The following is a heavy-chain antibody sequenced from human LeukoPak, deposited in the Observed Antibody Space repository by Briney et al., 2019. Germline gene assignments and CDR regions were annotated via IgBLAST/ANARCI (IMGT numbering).Heavy chain of an antibody. Sequence: PRGSLRLSCAASDFTVSNMYMTWVRQAAGKGLEWVSLIYSDGRTDYADSVKGRYTISRDNSKNTLYLQMNSLRAEDTAVYYCAKDRPYYYGSGSIFDYWGQGTPVTVSS. V-gene: IGHV3-53*01. CDR2: IYSDGRT. CDR1: DFTVSNMY. J-gene: IGHJ4*02. D-gene: IGHD3-10*01. CDR3: AKDRPYYYGSGSIFDY.